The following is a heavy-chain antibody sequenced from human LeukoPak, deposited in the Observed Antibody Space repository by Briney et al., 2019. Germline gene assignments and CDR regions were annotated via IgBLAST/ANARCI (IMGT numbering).Heavy chain of an antibody. CDR3: SKWKAIVLVPAARSPIDY. CDR1: GFTFSNYG. D-gene: IGHD2-2*01. V-gene: IGHV3-23*01. J-gene: IGHJ4*02. CDR2: ISGSGVTT. Sequence: GGSLRLSCAASGFTFSNYGMSWVRQAPGKGLEWVSAISGSGVTTYYADSVKGWFTISRDNSKHTLYLQMNSLRAEDTAVYYCSKWKAIVLVPAARSPIDYWGQGTLVTVSS.